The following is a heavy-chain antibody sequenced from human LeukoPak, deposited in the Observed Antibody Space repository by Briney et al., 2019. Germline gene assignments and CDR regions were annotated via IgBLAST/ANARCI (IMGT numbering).Heavy chain of an antibody. J-gene: IGHJ4*02. CDR2: ISSSGRTI. Sequence: GVSLRLSCAASGITFSDHYMNWIRQAPGKGLEWVSYISSSGRTIDYADSVKGRFTISRDNAKKSLYLQMNSLRTEDTAVYYCARTKSENAYGQHHGLDNWGQGILVTVSS. CDR1: GITFSDHY. V-gene: IGHV3-11*01. D-gene: IGHD3-10*01. CDR3: ARTKSENAYGQHHGLDN.